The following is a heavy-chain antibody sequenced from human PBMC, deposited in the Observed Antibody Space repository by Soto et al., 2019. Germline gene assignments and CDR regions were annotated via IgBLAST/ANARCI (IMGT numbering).Heavy chain of an antibody. D-gene: IGHD3-10*01. Sequence: GESLKISCKGSGYIFSHYWIGWVRQMPGKGLEWMGIIYPGDSDTRYSPSFQGQVTISADKSISTAYLQWSSLKASDTAMYFCAAAHSRLLVPIDYWGQGTLVTVSS. CDR1: GYIFSHYW. CDR3: AAAHSRLLVPIDY. J-gene: IGHJ4*02. V-gene: IGHV5-51*01. CDR2: IYPGDSDT.